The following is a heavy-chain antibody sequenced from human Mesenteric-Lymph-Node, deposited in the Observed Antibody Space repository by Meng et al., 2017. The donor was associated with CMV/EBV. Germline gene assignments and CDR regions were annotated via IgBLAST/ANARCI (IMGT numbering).Heavy chain of an antibody. J-gene: IGHJ4*02. CDR2: ISGGSTYI. Sequence: GESLKISCAASGFTFSPYSMSWVRQAPGKGLEWLSSISGGSTYIYYADSVKGRFTISRDNSMSTVYLQMSSLRREDTAVYYCVRGPSRYSAFVFLDSWGQGTLVTVSS. CDR1: GFTFSPYS. V-gene: IGHV3-21*01. CDR3: VRGPSRYSAFVFLDS. D-gene: IGHD2-21*01.